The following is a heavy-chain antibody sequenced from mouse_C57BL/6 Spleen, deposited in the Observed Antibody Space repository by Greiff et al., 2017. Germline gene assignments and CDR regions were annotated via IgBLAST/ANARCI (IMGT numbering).Heavy chain of an antibody. V-gene: IGHV3-6*01. J-gene: IGHJ4*01. CDR1: GYSITSGYY. Sequence: EVHLVESGPGLVKPSQSLSLTCSVTGYSITSGYYWNWIRQFPGNKLEWMGYISYDGSNNYNPSLKNRISITRDTSKNQFFLKLNSVTTEDTATYYCARISAYGSTYYAMDYWGQGTSVTVSS. D-gene: IGHD1-1*01. CDR3: ARISAYGSTYYAMDY. CDR2: ISYDGSN.